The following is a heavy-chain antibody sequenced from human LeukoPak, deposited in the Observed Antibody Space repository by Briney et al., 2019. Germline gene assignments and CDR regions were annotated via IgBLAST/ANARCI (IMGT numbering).Heavy chain of an antibody. CDR1: GGSISSGSYY. CDR3: ARGLRYNWNDALDY. CDR2: INHSGST. V-gene: IGHV4-39*07. D-gene: IGHD1-20*01. Sequence: SETXSLTCTVSGGSISSGSYYWSWIRQPPGKGLEWIGEINHSGSTNYNPSLKSRVTISVDTSKNQFSLKLSSVTAADTAVYYCARGLRYNWNDALDYWGQGTLVTVSS. J-gene: IGHJ4*02.